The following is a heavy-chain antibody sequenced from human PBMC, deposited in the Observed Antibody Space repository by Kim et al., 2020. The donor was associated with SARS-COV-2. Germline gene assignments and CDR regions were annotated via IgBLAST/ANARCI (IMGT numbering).Heavy chain of an antibody. V-gene: IGHV1-3*01. J-gene: IGHJ6*02. CDR2: INAGNGNT. Sequence: ASVKVSCKASGYTFTSYAMHWVRQAPGQRLEWMGWINAGNGNTKYSQKFQGRVTITRDTSASTAYMELSSLRSEDTAVYYCARECIAVAINYYYGMDVWGQGTTVTVSS. CDR1: GYTFTSYA. CDR3: ARECIAVAINYYYGMDV. D-gene: IGHD6-19*01.